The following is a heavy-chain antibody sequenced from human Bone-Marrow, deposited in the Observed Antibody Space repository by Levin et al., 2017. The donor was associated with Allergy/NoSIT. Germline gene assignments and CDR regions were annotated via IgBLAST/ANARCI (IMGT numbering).Heavy chain of an antibody. J-gene: IGHJ4*02. CDR1: GFTFSTHG. V-gene: IGHV3-33*01. CDR2: ILYDRNKK. CDR3: ARALPGDWDLLGTSTQFDY. D-gene: IGHD1-26*01. Sequence: GGSLRLSCAASGFTFSTHGIHWVRQAPGKGLEWVAVILYDRNKKYYADSVRGRFTISRDNSKDTLYLQMNSLRAEDAAVYYCARALPGDWDLLGTSTQFDYWGQGTLVSVSS.